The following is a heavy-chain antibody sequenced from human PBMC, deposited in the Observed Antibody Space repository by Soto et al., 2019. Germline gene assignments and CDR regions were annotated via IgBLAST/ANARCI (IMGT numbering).Heavy chain of an antibody. J-gene: IGHJ4*02. V-gene: IGHV4-59*01. D-gene: IGHD3-10*01. CDR2: IYYSGTT. Sequence: TSETLSLTCTVSGGSISSYYWSWIRQPPGKGLEWIGYIYYSGTTSYNPSLNSRVTMSVDTSKNQFSIKVNSVTAADTAVYYCARESYYGSGATVVAYWGQGTLVTVSS. CDR3: ARESYYGSGATVVAY. CDR1: GGSISSYY.